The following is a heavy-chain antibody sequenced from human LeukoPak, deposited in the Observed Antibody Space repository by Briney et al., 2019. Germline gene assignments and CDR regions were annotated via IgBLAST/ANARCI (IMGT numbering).Heavy chain of an antibody. CDR1: GFTVSTNY. Sequence: GGSLRLSCAASGFTVSTNYMTWVRQAPGKGLEWVSVLYSSGFTYYADSVKGRFTISRDNSKNKVNLQLSSLRTEDTAVYYCAAGGLVGAHYYFDYWGQGTRVTVSS. J-gene: IGHJ4*02. CDR2: LYSSGFT. D-gene: IGHD1-26*01. V-gene: IGHV3-66*02. CDR3: AAGGLVGAHYYFDY.